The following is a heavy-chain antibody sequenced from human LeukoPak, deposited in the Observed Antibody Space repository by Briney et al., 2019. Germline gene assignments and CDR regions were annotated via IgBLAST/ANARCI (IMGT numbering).Heavy chain of an antibody. D-gene: IGHD3-3*02. J-gene: IGHJ5*02. CDR2: IYHSGST. CDR3: ARDSAPSIFGVLDP. Sequence: SQTLSLTCTVSGGSISSGGYYWSWIRQPPGKGLEWIGYIYHSGSTYYNPSLKSRVTISVDRSKNQFSLKLSSVTAADTAVYYCARDSAPSIFGVLDPWGQGTLVTVSS. CDR1: GGSISSGGYY. V-gene: IGHV4-30-2*01.